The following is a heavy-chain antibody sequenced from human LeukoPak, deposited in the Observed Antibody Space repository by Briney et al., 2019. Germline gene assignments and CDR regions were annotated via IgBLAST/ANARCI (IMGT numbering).Heavy chain of an antibody. J-gene: IGHJ4*02. V-gene: IGHV3-23*01. CDR3: AKDRVGSRGPYYFDY. CDR2: IDNSGGSA. CDR1: GFPLSAYS. D-gene: IGHD3-10*01. Sequence: GGSLRLSCAASGFPLSAYSMTWVRQAPGKGLEWVSSIDNSGGSAYYADSVQGRFTISRDNSKNTLYLQMSSLRAEDTAIYYCAKDRVGSRGPYYFDYWGQGTLVTVSS.